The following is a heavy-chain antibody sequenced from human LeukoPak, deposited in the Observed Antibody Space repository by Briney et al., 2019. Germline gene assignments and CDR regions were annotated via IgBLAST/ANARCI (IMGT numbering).Heavy chain of an antibody. CDR3: AGHVGTATNYDILTGYYRKLTPATNWFDP. V-gene: IGHV4-59*08. CDR2: IYYSGST. Sequence: SETLSLTCTVSGGSIGSHYWSWIRQPPGKGLEWIGYIYYSGSTNYNPSLKSRVTISVDTSKNQFSLKLSSVTAADTAVYYCAGHVGTATNYDILTGYYRKLTPATNWFDPWGQGTLVTVSS. CDR1: GGSIGSHY. D-gene: IGHD3-9*01. J-gene: IGHJ5*02.